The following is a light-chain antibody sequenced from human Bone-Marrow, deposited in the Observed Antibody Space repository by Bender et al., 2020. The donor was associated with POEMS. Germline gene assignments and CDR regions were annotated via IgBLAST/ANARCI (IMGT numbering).Light chain of an antibody. J-gene: IGLJ3*02. CDR1: SRDVGSSNL. Sequence: QSALTQPASISGSPGQAITISCTGTSRDVGSSNLVSWYQQHPGKAPTVMIYEVTKRPSGVSNRFSGSKSGNTASLTISGLQADDEADYHCSSYTTSFTLVFGGGTKLTVL. V-gene: IGLV2-14*02. CDR3: SSYTTSFTLV. CDR2: EVT.